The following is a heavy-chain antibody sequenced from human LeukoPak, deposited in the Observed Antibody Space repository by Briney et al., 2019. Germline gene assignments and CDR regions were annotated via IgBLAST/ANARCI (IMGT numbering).Heavy chain of an antibody. CDR2: INPNSGVT. Sequence: ASVKVSCKASGYTFTGYYMHWVRQAPGQGLEWMGRINPNSGVTNYAQKFQGRVTMTRDTSISTAYMELSRLRSDDTAVYYCATIGYSSGWYYFDYWGQGTLVTVSS. CDR1: GYTFTGYY. CDR3: ATIGYSSGWYYFDY. J-gene: IGHJ4*02. V-gene: IGHV1-2*02. D-gene: IGHD6-19*01.